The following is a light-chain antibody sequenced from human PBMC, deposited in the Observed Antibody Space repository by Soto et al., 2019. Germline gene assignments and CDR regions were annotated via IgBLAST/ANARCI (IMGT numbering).Light chain of an antibody. CDR3: QQYNSYPYT. CDR2: DAS. Sequence: DIQMTQSPSTLSASVGDRVTITCRASQSISSWLAWYQQKPGKAPKLLIYDASSWESGVPARFSGSGSGTEFTLTISSLQPGDFATYYCQQYNSYPYTFGQGTKLEIK. CDR1: QSISSW. J-gene: IGKJ2*01. V-gene: IGKV1-5*01.